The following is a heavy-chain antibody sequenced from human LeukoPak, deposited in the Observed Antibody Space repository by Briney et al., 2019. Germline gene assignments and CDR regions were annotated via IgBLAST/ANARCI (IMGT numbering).Heavy chain of an antibody. J-gene: IGHJ4*02. CDR1: GFTFSKYW. CDR3: ATKQWLAPPPDS. D-gene: IGHD6-19*01. CDR2: INTDGTVT. Sequence: GGSLRLPCAASGFTFSKYWMLWVRQAPGKGLESASRINTDGTVTTYADSVKGRFTVSRDNAANTMFLQMNSVRDEDTAVYYCATKQWLAPPPDSWGQGTPVTVSS. V-gene: IGHV3-74*01.